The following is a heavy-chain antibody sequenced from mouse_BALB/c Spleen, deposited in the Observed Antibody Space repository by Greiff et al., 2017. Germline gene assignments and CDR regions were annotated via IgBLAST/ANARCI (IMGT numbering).Heavy chain of an antibody. J-gene: IGHJ4*01. CDR2: ISSGSSTI. Sequence: EVQRVESGGGLVQPGGSRKLSCAASGFTFSSFGMHWVRQAPEKGLEWVAYISSGSSTIYYADTVKGRFTISRDNPKNTLFLQMTSLRSEDTAMYYCARSRDYVAMDYWGQGTSVTVSS. CDR1: GFTFSSFG. V-gene: IGHV5-17*02. CDR3: ARSRDYVAMDY.